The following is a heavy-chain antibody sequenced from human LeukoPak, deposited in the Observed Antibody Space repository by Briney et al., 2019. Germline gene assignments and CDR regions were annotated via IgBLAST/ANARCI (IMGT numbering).Heavy chain of an antibody. CDR3: ARPTTAYCGGDCYFDY. Sequence: ASVKVSCKASGGTFSSYAISWVRQAPGQGLEWMGIINPSGGSTSYAQKFQGRVTMTRDTSTSTVYMELSSLRSEDTAVYYCARPTTAYCGGDCYFDYWGQGTLVIVSS. V-gene: IGHV1-46*01. CDR1: GGTFSSYA. CDR2: INPSGGST. J-gene: IGHJ4*02. D-gene: IGHD2-21*01.